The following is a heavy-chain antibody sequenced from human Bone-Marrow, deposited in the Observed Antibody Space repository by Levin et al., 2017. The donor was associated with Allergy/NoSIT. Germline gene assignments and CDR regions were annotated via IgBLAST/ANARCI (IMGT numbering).Heavy chain of an antibody. Sequence: SQTLSLTCTVSGGSISSYYWSWIRQPPGKGLEWIGYIYYSGSSNYNPSLKSRVTISVDTSKNQFSLKLSSVTAADTAVYYCARHESSGWYYFDYWGQGTPVTVSS. J-gene: IGHJ4*02. D-gene: IGHD6-19*01. CDR3: ARHESSGWYYFDY. CDR1: GGSISSYY. CDR2: IYYSGSS. V-gene: IGHV4-59*08.